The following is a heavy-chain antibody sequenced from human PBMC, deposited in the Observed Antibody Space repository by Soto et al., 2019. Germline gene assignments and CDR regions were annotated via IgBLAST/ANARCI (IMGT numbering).Heavy chain of an antibody. CDR1: GYTFTNYA. CDR2: ISAYNGNT. CDR3: ARRGGYYYGIDA. V-gene: IGHV1-18*01. J-gene: IGHJ6*02. D-gene: IGHD3-16*01. Sequence: ASVKVSCKASGYTFTNYAISWVRQAPGQGLEWMGWISAYNGNTDSAEKLQGRVTMTTDTSTNTAYMELRSLGFDHTAVYYCARRGGYYYGIDAWGQGTTVTVSS.